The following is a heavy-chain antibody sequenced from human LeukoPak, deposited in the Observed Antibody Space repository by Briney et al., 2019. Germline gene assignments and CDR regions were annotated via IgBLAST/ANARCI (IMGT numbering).Heavy chain of an antibody. CDR2: FYTGGDK. CDR3: AGGQMFTSGGFDN. D-gene: IGHD6-19*01. V-gene: IGHV3-53*01. Sequence: GGSLRLSCAVSGFSVSDKYMSWVRQAPGKGLEGVSVFYTGGDKYYAAFVKGRFTISRDNSNNMVFLQMNSLTVEDTALYYCAGGQMFTSGGFDNWGQGTLVTVSS. J-gene: IGHJ4*02. CDR1: GFSVSDKY.